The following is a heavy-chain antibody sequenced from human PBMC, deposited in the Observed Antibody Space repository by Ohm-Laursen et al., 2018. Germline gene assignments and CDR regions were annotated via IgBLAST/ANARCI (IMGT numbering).Heavy chain of an antibody. CDR2: ISYDGSNK. J-gene: IGHJ6*02. D-gene: IGHD4-17*01. CDR1: GFTFGSYG. V-gene: IGHV3-30*18. Sequence: SLRLSCAASGFTFGSYGMHWVRQAPGKGLEWVAVISYDGSNKYYADSVKGRFTISRDNSKNTLYLQMNSLRAEDTAVYYCAKRRGDYGDNYYYYGMDVWGQGTTVTVSS. CDR3: AKRRGDYGDNYYYYGMDV.